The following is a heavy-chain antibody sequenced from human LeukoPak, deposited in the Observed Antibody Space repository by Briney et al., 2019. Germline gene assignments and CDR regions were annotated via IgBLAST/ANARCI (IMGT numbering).Heavy chain of an antibody. CDR1: GFTFSSYS. V-gene: IGHV3-48*01. J-gene: IGHJ4*02. D-gene: IGHD4-11*01. Sequence: PGGSLRLSCAASGFTFSSYSMNWVRQAPGKGLEWVSHISSSSSTLYYADSVKGRFTISRDNAKNTLYLQMNSLRAEDTAVYYCAKDVTVTTGTGGYYFDYWGQGTLVTVSS. CDR3: AKDVTVTTGTGGYYFDY. CDR2: ISSSSSTL.